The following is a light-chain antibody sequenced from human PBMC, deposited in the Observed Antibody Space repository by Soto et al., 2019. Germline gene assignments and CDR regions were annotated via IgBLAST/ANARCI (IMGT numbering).Light chain of an antibody. CDR2: EVS. CDR1: SSDVGAYDY. Sequence: QSALTQPASVSGSPGQSITISCTGTSSDVGAYDYVSWYQHHPGKAPKLIIYEVSYRPSGVSNRFSGSKSGNTASLTISGIQAEDEADYCCSSYTTSDTYVFGTGTKVTVL. CDR3: SSYTTSDTYV. V-gene: IGLV2-14*01. J-gene: IGLJ1*01.